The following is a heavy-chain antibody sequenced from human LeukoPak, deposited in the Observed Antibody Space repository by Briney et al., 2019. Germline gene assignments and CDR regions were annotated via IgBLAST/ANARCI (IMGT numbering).Heavy chain of an antibody. V-gene: IGHV3-48*03. CDR2: ICAVGAIT. D-gene: IGHD3-22*01. CDR3: ARQGFYDNSGYSNFDS. CDR1: RFIFGDYQ. Sequence: PGGSLRLSCMASRFIFGDYQMNWVRLAPGKGVEWVSYICAVGAITHYADSVSGRFIISRDNAQNSLFLQMDRLRAEDTALYYCARQGFYDNSGYSNFDSWGQGILVTVSS. J-gene: IGHJ4*02.